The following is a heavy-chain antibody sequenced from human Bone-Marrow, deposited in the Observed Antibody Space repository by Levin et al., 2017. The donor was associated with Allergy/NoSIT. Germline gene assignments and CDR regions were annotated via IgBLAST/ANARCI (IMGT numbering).Heavy chain of an antibody. V-gene: IGHV3-48*01. CDR3: VPDPPIMITFGGVIAAFDY. Sequence: GESLKISCAASGFTFSSYSMNWVRQAPGKGLEWVSYISSSRSTIYYADSVKGRFTISRDNAKNSLYLQMNSLRAEDTAVYYCVPDPPIMITFGGVIAAFDYWGQGTLVTVSS. J-gene: IGHJ4*02. D-gene: IGHD3-16*02. CDR2: ISSSRSTI. CDR1: GFTFSSYS.